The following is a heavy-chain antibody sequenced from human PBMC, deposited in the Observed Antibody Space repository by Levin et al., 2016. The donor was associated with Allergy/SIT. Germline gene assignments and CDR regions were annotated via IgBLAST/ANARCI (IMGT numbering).Heavy chain of an antibody. J-gene: IGHJ6*03. Sequence: ASVKVSCKASGYTFTSYDINWVRQATGQGLEWMGWMNPNSGNTGYAQKFQGRVTMTRNTSISTAYMELSSLRSEDTAVYYCARGQGRYQLLPYYYYMDVWGKGTTVTVSS. CDR1: GYTFTSYD. CDR2: MNPNSGNT. CDR3: ARGQGRYQLLPYYYYMDV. D-gene: IGHD2-2*01. V-gene: IGHV1-8*01.